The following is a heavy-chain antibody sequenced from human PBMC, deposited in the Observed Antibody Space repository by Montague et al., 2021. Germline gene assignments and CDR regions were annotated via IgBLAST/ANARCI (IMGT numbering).Heavy chain of an antibody. Sequence: SETLSLTCTVSGASITSNIYYWGWIRQSPGKGLEWIGSIYYSGNSFYQPSLKSRITIAVDASKNQFSLKLSSVTAADTAIYYCARVFSSWYVGWLDPWGQGTLVTVSS. CDR2: IYYSGNS. V-gene: IGHV4-39*07. D-gene: IGHD6-13*01. CDR3: ARVFSSWYVGWLDP. CDR1: GASITSNIYY. J-gene: IGHJ5*02.